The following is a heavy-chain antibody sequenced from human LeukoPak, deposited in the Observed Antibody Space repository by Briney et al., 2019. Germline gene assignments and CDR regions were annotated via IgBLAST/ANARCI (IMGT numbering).Heavy chain of an antibody. Sequence: PGRSLRLSCAASGFTFDDYAMHWVRQAPGKGLEWVSGINWNSGSIGYADSVKGRFTISRDNAKNSLYLQMNSLRAEDTALYYCAKDGGSGSYYIYYGMDVWGQGTTVTVSS. CDR1: GFTFDDYA. CDR2: INWNSGSI. V-gene: IGHV3-9*01. J-gene: IGHJ6*02. D-gene: IGHD3-10*01. CDR3: AKDGGSGSYYIYYGMDV.